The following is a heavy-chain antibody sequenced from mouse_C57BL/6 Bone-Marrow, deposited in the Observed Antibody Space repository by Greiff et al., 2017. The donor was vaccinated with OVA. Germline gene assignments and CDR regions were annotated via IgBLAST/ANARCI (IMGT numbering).Heavy chain of an antibody. V-gene: IGHV1-62-2*01. D-gene: IGHD4-1*01. CDR1: GYTFTEYP. CDR3: ERHEEGLDWEYYFDY. Sequence: QVQLQQSGAELVTPGASVKLSCKASGYTFTEYPIHWVKQRSGQGLEWIGWFYPGSGSIKYNEKFKDKATLTADKSSSTVYMELSRLTSEDSAVYCCERHEEGLDWEYYFDYWGQGTTLTVSS. CDR2: FYPGSGSI. J-gene: IGHJ2*01.